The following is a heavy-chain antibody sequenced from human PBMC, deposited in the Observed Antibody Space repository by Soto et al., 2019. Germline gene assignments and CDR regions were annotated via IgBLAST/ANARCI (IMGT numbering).Heavy chain of an antibody. Sequence: QVQLQESGPGLVKPSQTLSLTCTFSGGSISPVNYWWSWFRQSQAMGLEWMGHIYIGGGTYNNPSLESRLTMSVDTSTIQPSLTLSSVSAADTAVYYCARGPSGDKVDSWGQGTLVTVSS. J-gene: IGHJ4*02. D-gene: IGHD7-27*01. CDR3: ARGPSGDKVDS. CDR2: IYIGGGT. V-gene: IGHV4-30-4*01. CDR1: GGSISPVNYW.